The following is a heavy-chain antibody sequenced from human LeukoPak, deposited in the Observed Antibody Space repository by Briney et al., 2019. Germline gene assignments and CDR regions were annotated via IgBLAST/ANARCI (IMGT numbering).Heavy chain of an antibody. D-gene: IGHD1-26*01. J-gene: IGHJ5*02. Sequence: GGSLRLSCAASGSTFNNYAINWVRQAPGKGLEWVSSISGSGRSTYYADSVKGRFTISRDNSKNTLYLQMNSLRAGDTAVYYCAKDKVGATTYNWFDPWGQGTLVTVSS. V-gene: IGHV3-23*01. CDR2: ISGSGRST. CDR3: AKDKVGATTYNWFDP. CDR1: GSTFNNYA.